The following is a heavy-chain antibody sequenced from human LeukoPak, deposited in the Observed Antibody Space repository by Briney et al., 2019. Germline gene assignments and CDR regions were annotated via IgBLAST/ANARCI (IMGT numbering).Heavy chain of an antibody. V-gene: IGHV3-23*01. J-gene: IGHJ4*02. CDR2: LSTTGAAT. CDR1: GFTFSSFS. CDR3: ARRGDSYEFDY. D-gene: IGHD5-18*01. Sequence: GGSLRLSCATSGFTFSSFSMNWVSQAPGQGLEWVSTLSTTGAATYYADSVKGRFTISRDNSQNTLYLQMNSLRVEDTAVYYCARRGDSYEFDYWGQGTLVTVSS.